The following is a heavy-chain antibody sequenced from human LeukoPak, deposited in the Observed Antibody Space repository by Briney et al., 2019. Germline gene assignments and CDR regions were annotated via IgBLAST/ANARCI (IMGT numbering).Heavy chain of an antibody. J-gene: IGHJ4*02. CDR2: ISGSGGST. Sequence: GGSLRLSCTASGFTFSGYAMSWVRQAPGKGLEWVSAISGSGGSTYYADSVKGRFTISRDNSKNTLYLQMNSLRAEDTAVYYCAKAYEVVWIAVAGAFDYWGQGTLVTVSS. CDR1: GFTFSGYA. V-gene: IGHV3-23*01. D-gene: IGHD6-19*01. CDR3: AKAYEVVWIAVAGAFDY.